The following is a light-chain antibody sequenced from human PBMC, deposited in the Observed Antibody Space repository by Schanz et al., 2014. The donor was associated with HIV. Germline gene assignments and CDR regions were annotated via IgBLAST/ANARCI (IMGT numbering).Light chain of an antibody. J-gene: IGLJ2*01. V-gene: IGLV1-44*01. Sequence: QSVLTQPPSASGTPGQRVTISCSGGSSNIGKNTVNWYQQFPGAAPKLLIYSNNQRPSGVPDRFSGSKAGTSASLTISGLQAEDEADYYCSSYAGSNVIFGGGTKLTVL. CDR2: SNN. CDR3: SSYAGSNVI. CDR1: SSNIGKNT.